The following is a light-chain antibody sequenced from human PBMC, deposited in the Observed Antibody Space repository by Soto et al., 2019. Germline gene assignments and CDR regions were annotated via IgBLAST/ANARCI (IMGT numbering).Light chain of an antibody. CDR3: LQHNTYPYT. Sequence: DIQMTQSPSSLSASVGDRVTITCRASQGISNLLGWFQHKPGKAPKRLIYAASSLQGGVPSRFSGSGSGTEFTLTITGLQPEDFADYYCLQHNTYPYTFGQGPKLEIK. V-gene: IGKV1-17*01. CDR2: AAS. J-gene: IGKJ2*01. CDR1: QGISNL.